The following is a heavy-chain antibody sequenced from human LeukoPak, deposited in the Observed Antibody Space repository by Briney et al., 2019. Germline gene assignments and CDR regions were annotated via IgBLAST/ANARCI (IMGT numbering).Heavy chain of an antibody. Sequence: SETLSLTCTVSGGSISTYYWSWIRQPPGKGLEWIGYIYYSGNTNYNPSLKSRVTISIDTSKNQFSLKLSSVTAADTAVYYCTKSMVRGTPLRWFDPWGQGTLVTVSS. D-gene: IGHD3-10*01. CDR2: IYYSGNT. CDR3: TKSMVRGTPLRWFDP. V-gene: IGHV4-59*01. CDR1: GGSISTYY. J-gene: IGHJ5*02.